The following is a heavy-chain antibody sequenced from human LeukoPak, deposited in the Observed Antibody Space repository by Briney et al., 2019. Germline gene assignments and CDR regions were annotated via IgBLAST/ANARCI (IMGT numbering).Heavy chain of an antibody. CDR3: ARVKNYVWGSYRFDY. V-gene: IGHV4-59*01. J-gene: IGHJ4*02. D-gene: IGHD3-16*02. CDR2: IYYSGST. CDR1: GGSTSSYY. Sequence: PSETLSLTCTVSGGSTSSYYWSWIRQPPGKGLEWIGYIYYSGSTNYNPSLKSRVTISVDTSKNQFSLKLSSVTAADTAVYYCARVKNYVWGSYRFDYWGQGTLVTVSS.